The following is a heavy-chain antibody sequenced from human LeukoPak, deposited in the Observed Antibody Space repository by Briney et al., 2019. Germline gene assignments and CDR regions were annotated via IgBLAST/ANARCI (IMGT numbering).Heavy chain of an antibody. J-gene: IGHJ3*02. Sequence: VRALRLSFAASGFTFRSYAMHWGRQAPGKGLEWVAVISYDGSNKDYADAVQGRFPISRDKSQNTLSMQMHSMRAEDTAVYYCARETSDYAFDIWGQGTLVTVSS. CDR1: GFTFRSYA. D-gene: IGHD6-6*01. CDR3: ARETSDYAFDI. V-gene: IGHV3-30*01. CDR2: ISYDGSNK.